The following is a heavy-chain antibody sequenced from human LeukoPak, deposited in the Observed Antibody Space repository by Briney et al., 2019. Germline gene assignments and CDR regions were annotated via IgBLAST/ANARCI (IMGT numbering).Heavy chain of an antibody. D-gene: IGHD6-6*01. Sequence: SETLSLTGTVSGSSISSYYWSWIRQPPGKGLEWIGYIYYTGSTNYNPSLKSRVTISVDTSKNQFSLKLSSVTAADTAVYYCARYYTSSSGLDYWGQGTLVTVSS. CDR3: ARYYTSSSGLDY. V-gene: IGHV4-59*01. CDR2: IYYTGST. CDR1: GSSISSYY. J-gene: IGHJ4*02.